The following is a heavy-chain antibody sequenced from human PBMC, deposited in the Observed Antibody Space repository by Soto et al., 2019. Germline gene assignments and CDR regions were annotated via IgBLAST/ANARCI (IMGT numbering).Heavy chain of an antibody. CDR3: AKVSRGRGYYYYYMDV. CDR2: ISWNSGSI. J-gene: IGHJ6*03. CDR1: GFTFDDYA. Sequence: PGGSLRLSCAASGFTFDDYAMHWVRQAPGKGLEWASGISWNSGSIGYADSVKGRFTISRDNAKNSLYLQMNSLRAEDTALYYCAKVSRGRGYYYYYMDVWGKGTTVTAP. D-gene: IGHD1-26*01. V-gene: IGHV3-9*01.